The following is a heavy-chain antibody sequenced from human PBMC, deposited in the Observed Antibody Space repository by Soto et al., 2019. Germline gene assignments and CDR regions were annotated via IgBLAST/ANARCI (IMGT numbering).Heavy chain of an antibody. CDR2: ISSSSSTI. Sequence: GGSLRLSCAASGFTFSSYSMNWVRQAPGKGLEWVSYISSSSSTIYYADSVKGRFTISRDNAKNSLYLQMNSLRAEDTAVYYCARAAPDYYGSGSSFSWGQGTLVTVSS. J-gene: IGHJ5*02. CDR1: GFTFSSYS. D-gene: IGHD3-10*01. V-gene: IGHV3-48*01. CDR3: ARAAPDYYGSGSSFS.